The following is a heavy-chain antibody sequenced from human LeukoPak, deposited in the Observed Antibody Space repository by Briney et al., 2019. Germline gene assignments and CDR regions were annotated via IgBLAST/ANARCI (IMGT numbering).Heavy chain of an antibody. Sequence: GESLKISCKGSGYSFTSYWIGWVRQMPGKGLEWMGIIYPGDSDTRYSPSFQGQVTISADKSISTAYLQWSSLKASDTAMYYCGRHEWGFGELLQTFDYWAREPWSPSPQ. V-gene: IGHV5-51*01. CDR1: GYSFTSYW. D-gene: IGHD3-10*01. J-gene: IGHJ4*02. CDR2: IYPGDSDT. CDR3: GRHEWGFGELLQTFDY.